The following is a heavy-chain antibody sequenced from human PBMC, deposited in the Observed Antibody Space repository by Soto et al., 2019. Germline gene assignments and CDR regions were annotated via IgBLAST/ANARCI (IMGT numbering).Heavy chain of an antibody. V-gene: IGHV3-48*02. CDR2: INSSSRNI. Sequence: DVQLVDSGGGLVQPGGSLRLSCAASGFTFSSYTMHWVRQAPGKGLEWIAYINSSSRNIYYAGSVKGRFTISRDNAQNSLYLRMTSLRDEDTAVYFCARDPSRALDYWGQGNLVTVSS. CDR1: GFTFSSYT. J-gene: IGHJ4*02. CDR3: ARDPSRALDY. D-gene: IGHD2-2*01.